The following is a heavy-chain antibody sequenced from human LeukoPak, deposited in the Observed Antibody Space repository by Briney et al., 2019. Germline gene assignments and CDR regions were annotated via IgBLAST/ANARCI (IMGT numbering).Heavy chain of an antibody. Sequence: GGSLRLSCAASGYTFTSYGIHWVRQAPGKGLEWVAVVTYDGSGKWYADAVKGRFTITRDNSKNTLYLQMNSLRTEDTAVYYCAKDHVIMVRGGYFSMDVWGQGTTVIVSS. CDR2: VTYDGSGK. V-gene: IGHV3-30*18. D-gene: IGHD3-10*01. CDR3: AKDHVIMVRGGYFSMDV. CDR1: GYTFTSYG. J-gene: IGHJ6*02.